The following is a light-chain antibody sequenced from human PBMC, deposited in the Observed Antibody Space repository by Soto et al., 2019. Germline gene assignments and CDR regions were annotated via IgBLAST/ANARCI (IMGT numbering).Light chain of an antibody. CDR2: GAS. CDR3: QQYNNWPRT. CDR1: QSVSSN. J-gene: IGKJ1*01. Sequence: EIVMTQSPATLSVSPGESATLSCRASQSVSSNLAWYQQKPGQAPRLLIYGASTRATGIPARFSGSGSGTEFTLTISSLQSEDFADYYCQQYNNWPRTFGQGTKV. V-gene: IGKV3-15*01.